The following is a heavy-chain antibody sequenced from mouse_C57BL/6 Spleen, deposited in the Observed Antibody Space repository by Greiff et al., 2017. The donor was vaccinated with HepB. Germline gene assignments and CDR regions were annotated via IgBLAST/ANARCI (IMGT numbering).Heavy chain of an antibody. Sequence: VQVVESGPGLVAPSQSLSITCTVSGFSLTSYAISWVRQPPGKGLEWLGVIWTGGGTNYNSALKSRLSISKDNSKSQVFLKMNSLQTDDTARYYCARYGSSPFYYAMDYWGQGTSVTVSS. CDR1: GFSLTSYA. CDR3: ARYGSSPFYYAMDY. D-gene: IGHD1-1*01. J-gene: IGHJ4*01. V-gene: IGHV2-9-1*01. CDR2: IWTGGGT.